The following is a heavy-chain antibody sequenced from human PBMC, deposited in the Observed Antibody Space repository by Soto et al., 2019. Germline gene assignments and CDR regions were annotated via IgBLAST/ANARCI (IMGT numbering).Heavy chain of an antibody. V-gene: IGHV4-61*01. Sequence: ETLSLTCTVSGGSVSSDSDFWNWIWQPPGKGLEWIGYIYYSGSTNYNPSLKSRVTMSVDTSKNQFSMKLSSVTAADTAVYYCARDQYNWNYNYYYGMDVSGQGTTVTVSS. D-gene: IGHD1-20*01. J-gene: IGHJ6*02. CDR1: GGSVSSDSDF. CDR2: IYYSGST. CDR3: ARDQYNWNYNYYYGMDV.